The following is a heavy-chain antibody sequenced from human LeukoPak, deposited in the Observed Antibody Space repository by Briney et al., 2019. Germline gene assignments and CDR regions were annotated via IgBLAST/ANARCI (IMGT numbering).Heavy chain of an antibody. J-gene: IGHJ5*02. Sequence: PSETLSLTCTVSGGSISSSSCYWGWIRQPPGKGLEWIGSIYYSGSTYYNPSLKSRVTISVDTSKNQFSLKLSSVTAAATDVSYCFLHGSGSYYTHWFDPWGQGTLVTVSS. V-gene: IGHV4-39*01. CDR3: FLHGSGSYYTHWFDP. D-gene: IGHD3-10*01. CDR1: GGSISSSSCY. CDR2: IYYSGST.